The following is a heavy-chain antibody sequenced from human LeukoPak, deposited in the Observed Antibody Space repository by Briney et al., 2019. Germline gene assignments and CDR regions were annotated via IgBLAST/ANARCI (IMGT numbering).Heavy chain of an antibody. CDR2: IYSSGST. D-gene: IGHD3-16*01. CDR3: AARGTSVDY. V-gene: IGHV4-4*07. J-gene: IGHJ4*02. Sequence: SETLSLTCTVSGGSISSYYWSWIRQPAGKGLEWIGRIYSSGSTNYNPSLESRVTMSVDTSKNKFSLNLSSVTAADTAVYYCAARGTSVDYWGQGTLVTVSS. CDR1: GGSISSYY.